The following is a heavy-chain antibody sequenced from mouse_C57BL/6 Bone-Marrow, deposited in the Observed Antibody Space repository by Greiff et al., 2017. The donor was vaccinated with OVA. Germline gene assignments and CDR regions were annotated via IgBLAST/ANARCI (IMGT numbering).Heavy chain of an antibody. CDR2: INPNNGGT. D-gene: IGHD2-10*01. Sequence: EVKLEESGPELVKPGASVKIPCKASGYTFTDYNMDWVKQSHGKSLEWIGDINPNNGGTIYNQKFKGKATLTVDKSSSTAYMELRSLTSEDTAVYYCATAYYSFFADWGQGTLVTVSA. CDR3: ATAYYSFFAD. V-gene: IGHV1-18*01. J-gene: IGHJ3*01. CDR1: GYTFTDYN.